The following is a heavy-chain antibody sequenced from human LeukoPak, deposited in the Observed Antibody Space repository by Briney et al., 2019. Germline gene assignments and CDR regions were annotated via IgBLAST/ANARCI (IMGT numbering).Heavy chain of an antibody. V-gene: IGHV3-7*05. Sequence: PGGSLRLSCAASGFTLSSYWMSWVRQAPGKGLEWVANIKQDGSEKYYVDSVKGRFTISRDNAKNSLYLQMNSLRAEDTAVYYCARSSIAARGWFDPWGQGTLVTVSS. CDR2: IKQDGSEK. CDR1: GFTLSSYW. J-gene: IGHJ5*02. CDR3: ARSSIAARGWFDP. D-gene: IGHD6-6*01.